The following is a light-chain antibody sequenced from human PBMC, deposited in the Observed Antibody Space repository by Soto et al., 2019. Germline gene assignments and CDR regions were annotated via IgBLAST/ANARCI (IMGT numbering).Light chain of an antibody. V-gene: IGKV3-20*01. CDR2: GAS. CDR3: QQSGSSPLT. J-gene: IGKJ4*01. CDR1: QSVSNNY. Sequence: EIVLTQSPGTLSLSPGERATLSCRASQSVSNNYLAWYQQKPGQAPRLLIYGASSRATGIPDRFSGSGSATDFTLNISRLEPEDFAVYFCQQSGSSPLTFGGGTKVEIK.